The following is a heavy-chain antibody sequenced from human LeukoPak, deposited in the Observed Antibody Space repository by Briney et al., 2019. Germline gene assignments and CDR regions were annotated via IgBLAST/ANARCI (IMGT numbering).Heavy chain of an antibody. CDR3: ARSNQADDY. D-gene: IGHD1-14*01. Sequence: PGGSLRLSCAASGFTFGSYWMHWARQVPGKGLVWVSRINPGGSSIAYADSVKGRFTISRDNAKNTLYLQMDSLRAEDTAVYYCARSNQADDYWGRGTLVTVSS. V-gene: IGHV3-74*01. CDR1: GFTFGSYW. J-gene: IGHJ4*02. CDR2: INPGGSSI.